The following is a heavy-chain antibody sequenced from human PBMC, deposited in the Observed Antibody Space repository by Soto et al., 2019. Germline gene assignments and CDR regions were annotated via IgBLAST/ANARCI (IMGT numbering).Heavy chain of an antibody. V-gene: IGHV5-10-1*01. CDR1: GYSFSSYC. Sequence: PGESLKISCKGSGYSFSSYCITWVRQLPGKGLEWKGRIDPSDSYTNYSPSFQGHVTISVDKSISTAYPQWKSLKDSDSAMYYCARQDETTREDYYGMDVWGQGNTVTVSS. CDR2: IDPSDSYT. D-gene: IGHD1-1*01. J-gene: IGHJ6*02. CDR3: ARQDETTREDYYGMDV.